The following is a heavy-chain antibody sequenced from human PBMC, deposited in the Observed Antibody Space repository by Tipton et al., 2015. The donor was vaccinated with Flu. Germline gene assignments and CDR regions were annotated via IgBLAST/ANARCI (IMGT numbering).Heavy chain of an antibody. CDR3: ARGADFDDSTGYFLDY. J-gene: IGHJ4*02. CDR2: SFYSGTT. V-gene: IGHV4-31*03. D-gene: IGHD2-2*03. Sequence: LRLSCSVSGSSISSGGYFWTWVRQHPGKGLQWIGYSFYSGTTYHSPSLRGGATISLDTSKNLFSLTLTSVTAADTAVYYCARGADFDDSTGYFLDYWGQGTLVTVSS. CDR1: GSSISSGGYF.